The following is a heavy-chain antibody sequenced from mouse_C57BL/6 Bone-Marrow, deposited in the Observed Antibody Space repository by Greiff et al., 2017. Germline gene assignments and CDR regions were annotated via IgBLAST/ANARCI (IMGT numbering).Heavy chain of an antibody. Sequence: QVQLQQPGAELVKPGASVKLSCKASGYTFTSYWMHWVKQRPGQGLEWIGMIHPNSGSTNYNEKFKSKATLTVDKSSSTAYMQRSSLTSEDSAVYYCARGTTVVSFDYWGQGTTLTVSS. D-gene: IGHD1-1*01. CDR3: ARGTTVVSFDY. CDR1: GYTFTSYW. CDR2: IHPNSGST. V-gene: IGHV1-64*01. J-gene: IGHJ2*01.